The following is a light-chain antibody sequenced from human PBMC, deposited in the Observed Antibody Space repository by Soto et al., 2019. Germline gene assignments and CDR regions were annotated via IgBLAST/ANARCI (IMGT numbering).Light chain of an antibody. V-gene: IGLV2-23*02. CDR2: EVT. CDR1: SSDVGSYNY. J-gene: IGLJ3*02. CDR3: CSYAGSHWV. Sequence: QSALTQPASVSGSPGQSIAISCTGTSSDVGSYNYVSWYQQYPGKAPKLIISEVTKRPSGVSDRFSASKSGNTASLTISRLQFEDEADYYCCSYAGSHWVFGGGTKLTVL.